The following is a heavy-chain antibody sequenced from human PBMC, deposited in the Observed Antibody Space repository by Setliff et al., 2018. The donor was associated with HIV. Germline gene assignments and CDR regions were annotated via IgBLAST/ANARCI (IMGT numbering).Heavy chain of an antibody. CDR3: ARSGCSGGSCYSFDP. CDR1: ASSISSDYC. CDR2: THHSGST. D-gene: IGHD2-15*01. V-gene: IGHV4-38-2*01. J-gene: IGHJ5*02. Sequence: PSETLSLTCAVSASSISSDYCWGWIRQPPGKGLEWIGSTHHSGSTYYNPSLNSRVTISVDTSKNQFSLKLSSVTAADTAVYYCARSGCSGGSCYSFDPWGQGTLVTVSS.